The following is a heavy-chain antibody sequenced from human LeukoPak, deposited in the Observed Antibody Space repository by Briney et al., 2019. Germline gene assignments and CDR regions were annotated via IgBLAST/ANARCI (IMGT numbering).Heavy chain of an antibody. V-gene: IGHV4-30-2*03. CDR2: IYHSGST. D-gene: IGHD2-8*01. J-gene: IGHJ4*02. Sequence: SETLSLTCAVSGGSISSGGYSWSWIRQPPGKGLEWIGYIYHSGSTYYNPSLKSRVTISVDTSKNQFSLKLSSVTAADTAVYYCAGTYCTNGVCEYDYWGQGTLVTVSS. CDR1: GGSISSGGYS. CDR3: AGTYCTNGVCEYDY.